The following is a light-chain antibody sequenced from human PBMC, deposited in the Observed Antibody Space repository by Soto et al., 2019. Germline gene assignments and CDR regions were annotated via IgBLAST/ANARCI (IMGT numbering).Light chain of an antibody. CDR2: DDS. V-gene: IGLV3-21*02. CDR3: QVWDTSSDHYV. J-gene: IGLJ1*01. Sequence: SYELTQPPSVSVAPGQTAKIICGGNNIGSKSVQWYQQKPGQAPVLVVYDDSDRPSGIPERFSGSKSWNTATLTISRVEAGDEADYYCQVWDTSSDHYVFGIGTKVTVL. CDR1: NIGSKS.